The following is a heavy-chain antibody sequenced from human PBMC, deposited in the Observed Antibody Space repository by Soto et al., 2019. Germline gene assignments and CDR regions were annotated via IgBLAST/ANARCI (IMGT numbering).Heavy chain of an antibody. J-gene: IGHJ3*02. Sequence: ASVKVSCKASGYTFTRYDINWVRQATGQGLEWMGWMNPNSGNTGYAQKFQGRVTMTRNTSISTAYMELSSLRSEDKAVYYCERGRGKYYDILTGYYISTXHHDAFDICG. V-gene: IGHV1-8*01. CDR1: GYTFTRYD. D-gene: IGHD3-9*01. CDR2: MNPNSGNT. CDR3: ERGRGKYYDILTGYYISTXHHDAFDI.